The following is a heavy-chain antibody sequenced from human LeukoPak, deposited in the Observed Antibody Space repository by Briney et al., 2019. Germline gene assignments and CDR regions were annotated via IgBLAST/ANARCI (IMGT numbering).Heavy chain of an antibody. Sequence: GGSLRLSCAASGFTFSSYSMNWVRKAPGKGLEWVSSISSSSSYIYYADSVKGRFTISRDNAKNSLYLQMNSLRAEDTAVYYCAKRVHYDTSAAYFDYWGQGTLVTVSS. CDR2: ISSSSSYI. CDR1: GFTFSSYS. J-gene: IGHJ4*02. D-gene: IGHD3-22*01. V-gene: IGHV3-21*01. CDR3: AKRVHYDTSAAYFDY.